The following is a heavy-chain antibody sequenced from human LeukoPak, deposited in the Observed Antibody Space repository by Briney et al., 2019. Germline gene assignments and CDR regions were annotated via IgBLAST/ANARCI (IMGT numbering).Heavy chain of an antibody. J-gene: IGHJ6*02. D-gene: IGHD3-9*01. V-gene: IGHV3-21*01. CDR3: ARDGPEYYDILTGSIFDP. CDR2: ISSSSSYI. Sequence: GGSLRLSCAASGFTFSSYSMNWVRQAPGKGLEWVSSISSSSSYIYYADSVKGRFTISRDNAKNSLYLQMNSLRAEDTAVYYCARDGPEYYDILTGSIFDPWGQGTTVTVSS. CDR1: GFTFSSYS.